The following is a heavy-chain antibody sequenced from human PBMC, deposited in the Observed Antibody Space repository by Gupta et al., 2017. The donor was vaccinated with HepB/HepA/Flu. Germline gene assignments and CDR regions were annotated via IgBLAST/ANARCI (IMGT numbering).Heavy chain of an antibody. J-gene: IGHJ5*02. CDR3: ARVGDYGDYSWFDP. Sequence: QVQLVQSGAEVKKPGSSVKVSCKASGGTLSSYAISWVRPAPGQGLEWMGRIIPILGIANYAQKFQGRVTITADKSTSTAYMELSSLRSEDTAVYYCARVGDYGDYSWFDPWGQGTLVTVSP. CDR2: IIPILGIA. CDR1: GGTLSSYA. V-gene: IGHV1-69*04. D-gene: IGHD4-17*01.